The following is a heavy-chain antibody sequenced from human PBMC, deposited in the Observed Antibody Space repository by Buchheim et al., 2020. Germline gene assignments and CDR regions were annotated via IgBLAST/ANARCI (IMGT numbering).Heavy chain of an antibody. CDR2: INAGSGYT. J-gene: IGHJ5*02. Sequence: QALLVQSGAEVKKPGASVKVACKTSGYTFNNFAMHWVRQAPGQRLEWMGWINAGSGYTNYSQNFQGRVTITRDISASTVYMELSSLRSEDTGIYYCGRDYVSGLLGYDPWGQGTL. CDR1: GYTFNNFA. CDR3: GRDYVSGLLGYDP. V-gene: IGHV1-3*01. D-gene: IGHD6-19*01.